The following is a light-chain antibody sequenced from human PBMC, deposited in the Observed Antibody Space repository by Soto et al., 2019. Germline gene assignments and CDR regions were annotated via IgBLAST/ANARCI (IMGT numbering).Light chain of an antibody. CDR1: QNINRR. CDR2: DAS. CDR3: QQYNNYPCT. Sequence: DIQITQSPSTLSASVGDRVTITCRASQNINRRLAWYQQKPGKAPNLLIYDASSLESGVPARFSGGGSGTEFTLTISSXQPDDFSTFYCQQYNNYPCTFGQGTKVDIK. J-gene: IGKJ1*01. V-gene: IGKV1-5*01.